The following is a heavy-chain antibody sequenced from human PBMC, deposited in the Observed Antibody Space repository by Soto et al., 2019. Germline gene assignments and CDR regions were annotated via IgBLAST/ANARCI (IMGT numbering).Heavy chain of an antibody. D-gene: IGHD4-4*01. CDR2: FIPIFATS. J-gene: IGHJ5*02. CDR1: GGPFKSFA. Sequence: SVKVSCKASGGPFKSFAITWVRQAPGQGLEWMGGFIPIFATSHYAQRFQGRVTITVDESTTTSYMELTSLTSEDTAVYYCTRADYSNDNWFDPWGQGTLVTVSS. CDR3: TRADYSNDNWFDP. V-gene: IGHV1-69*13.